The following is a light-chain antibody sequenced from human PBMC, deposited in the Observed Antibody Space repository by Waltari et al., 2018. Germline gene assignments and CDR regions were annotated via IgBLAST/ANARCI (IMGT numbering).Light chain of an antibody. J-gene: IGLJ2*01. CDR1: SSDVGGYNY. Sequence: QSALTQPASVSGSPGQSITISCTGTSSDVGGYNYVSWYQQHPGKAPKRVIYEVSNRPSGVSNRFSASKSGNTASLTIAGLQAEDEADYYCSSYTSSSTPVIFGGGTKLTVL. CDR3: SSYTSSSTPVI. CDR2: EVS. V-gene: IGLV2-14*01.